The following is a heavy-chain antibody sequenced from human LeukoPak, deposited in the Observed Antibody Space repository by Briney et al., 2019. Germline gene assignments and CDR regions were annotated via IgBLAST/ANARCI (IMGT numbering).Heavy chain of an antibody. J-gene: IGHJ2*01. CDR3: ARRADWYFDL. Sequence: SGTLSLTCAVYGGSFSGYYWSWIRQPPGKGLEWIGEINHSGSTNYNPSLKSRVTISVDTSKNQFSLKLSSVTAADTAVYYCARRADWYFDLWGRGTLVTVSS. CDR1: GGSFSGYY. V-gene: IGHV4-34*01. CDR2: INHSGST.